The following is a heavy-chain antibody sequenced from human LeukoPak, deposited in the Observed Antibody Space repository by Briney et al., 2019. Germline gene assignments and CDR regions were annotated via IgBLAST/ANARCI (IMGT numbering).Heavy chain of an antibody. Sequence: SETLSLTCTVSGGSISSGGYYWGWIRQHPGKGLEWIGYIYYSGSTYYNPSLKSPVTISVDTSKNQFSLKLSSVTAADTAVYYCARGYCSSTSCQSRYNWFDPWGQGTLVTVSS. CDR1: GGSISSGGYY. CDR2: IYYSGST. J-gene: IGHJ5*02. CDR3: ARGYCSSTSCQSRYNWFDP. D-gene: IGHD2-2*01. V-gene: IGHV4-31*01.